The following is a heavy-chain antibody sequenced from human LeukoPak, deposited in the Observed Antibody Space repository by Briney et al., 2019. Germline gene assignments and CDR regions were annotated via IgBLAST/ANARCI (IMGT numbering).Heavy chain of an antibody. CDR3: ARELSGDVFDF. Sequence: PGGSLRLSCAASGFTFRKYWMTWFRQAPGKGLEWVANIKEDGSEKNYVDSVKGRFTISRDRAKNSVYLQMNSLRAEVTAVYYCARELSGDVFDFWGRGTLVIVSS. V-gene: IGHV3-7*01. CDR2: IKEDGSEK. D-gene: IGHD3-10*02. J-gene: IGHJ5*01. CDR1: GFTFRKYW.